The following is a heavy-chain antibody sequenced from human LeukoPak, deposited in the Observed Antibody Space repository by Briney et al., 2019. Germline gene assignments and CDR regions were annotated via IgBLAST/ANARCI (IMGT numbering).Heavy chain of an antibody. D-gene: IGHD3-22*01. J-gene: IGHJ4*02. CDR1: GYTFTSYG. V-gene: IGHV1-18*01. Sequence: ASVKVSCKASGYTFTSYGISWVRQAPGRGLEWMGWISAYNGNTNYAQKLQGRVTMTTDTSTSTAYMELRSLRSDDTAVYYCARRAKIGTIVVVTRSLDYWGQGTLVTVSS. CDR2: ISAYNGNT. CDR3: ARRAKIGTIVVVTRSLDY.